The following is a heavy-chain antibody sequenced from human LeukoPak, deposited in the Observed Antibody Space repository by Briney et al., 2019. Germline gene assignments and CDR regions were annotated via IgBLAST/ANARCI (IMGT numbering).Heavy chain of an antibody. CDR2: ISYDGSNK. CDR3: ARDQWLVPPYYYYYMDV. D-gene: IGHD6-19*01. V-gene: IGHV3-30*04. CDR1: GFTFSSYA. J-gene: IGHJ6*03. Sequence: GRSLRLSCAASGFTFSSYAMHWVRQAPGKGLEWVAVISYDGSNKYYADSVKGRFTISRDNSKNTLYLQMNSLRAEDTAVYYCARDQWLVPPYYYYYMDVWGKGTTVTVSS.